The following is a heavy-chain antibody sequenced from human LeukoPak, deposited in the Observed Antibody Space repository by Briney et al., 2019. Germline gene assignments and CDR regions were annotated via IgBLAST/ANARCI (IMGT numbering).Heavy chain of an antibody. CDR3: AELGITMIGGV. Sequence: GGSLRLSCAASGFTFSRHGMNWVRQAPGKGLEWVSYISSSGSTIYYADSVKGRFTISRDNAKNSLYLQMNSLRAEDTAVYYCAELGITMIGGVWGKGTTVTISS. CDR1: GFTFSRHG. CDR2: ISSSGSTI. V-gene: IGHV3-48*03. J-gene: IGHJ6*04. D-gene: IGHD3-10*02.